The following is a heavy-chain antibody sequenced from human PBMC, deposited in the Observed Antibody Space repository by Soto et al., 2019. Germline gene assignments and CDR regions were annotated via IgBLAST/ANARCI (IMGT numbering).Heavy chain of an antibody. V-gene: IGHV3-23*01. CDR3: ATYGGDSGGFEYFKY. CDR1: GLTFSSYG. D-gene: IGHD2-21*02. Sequence: EVQLLASGGGLVQPGGSLRLSCAASGLTFSSYGMTWVRQAPGKGLEWVSAISGSGDTYNVDSLKGRFTISRDNSKSTLFLQMNSLRAEDTAAYYCATYGGDSGGFEYFKYWGQGTLVTVSS. CDR2: ISGSGDT. J-gene: IGHJ1*01.